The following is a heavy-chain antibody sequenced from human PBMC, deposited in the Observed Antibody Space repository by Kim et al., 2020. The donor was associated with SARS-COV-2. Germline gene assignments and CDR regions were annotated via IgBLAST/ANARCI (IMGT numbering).Heavy chain of an antibody. J-gene: IGHJ6*02. D-gene: IGHD1-1*01. Sequence: SETLSLTCAVYGGSFSGYYWSWIRQPPGKGLEWIGEINHSGSTNTNPSLKSRVTISVDTSKNQYSLKLSSVTAADTAVYYCARRRRPSRLHYGMDVWGQGTTVTVSS. V-gene: IGHV4-34*01. CDR2: INHSGST. CDR1: GGSFSGYY. CDR3: ARRRRPSRLHYGMDV.